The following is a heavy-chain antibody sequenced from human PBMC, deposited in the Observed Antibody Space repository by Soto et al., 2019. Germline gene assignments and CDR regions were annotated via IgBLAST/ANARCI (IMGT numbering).Heavy chain of an antibody. CDR3: ARAVVVTATQGYYYYYGMDV. CDR2: FDPEDGET. J-gene: IGHJ6*02. D-gene: IGHD2-21*02. V-gene: IGHV1-24*01. CDR1: GYTLTELS. Sequence: GASVKVSCKVSGYTLTELSMHWVRQAPGKGLEWMGGFDPEDGETIYAQKFQGRVTMTEDTSTDTAYMELSSLRSEDTAVYHCARAVVVTATQGYYYYYGMDVWGQGTTVTVSS.